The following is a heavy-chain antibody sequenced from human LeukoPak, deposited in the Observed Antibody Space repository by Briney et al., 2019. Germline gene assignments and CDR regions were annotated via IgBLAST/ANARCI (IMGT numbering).Heavy chain of an antibody. Sequence: SETLSLTCTVSGYSISSGYYWGWIRQPPGKGLERIGSIYHSGSTYYNPSLKSRVTISVDTSKNQFSLKLSSVTAADTAVYYCARAISCPKSSTSCYIEGVDYWGWGTLVTVSS. CDR1: GYSISSGYY. CDR2: IYHSGST. D-gene: IGHD2-2*02. J-gene: IGHJ4*02. CDR3: ARAISCPKSSTSCYIEGVDY. V-gene: IGHV4-38-2*02.